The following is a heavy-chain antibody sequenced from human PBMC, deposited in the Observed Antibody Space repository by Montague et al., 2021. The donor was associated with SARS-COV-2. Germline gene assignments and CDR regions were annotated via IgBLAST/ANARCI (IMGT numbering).Heavy chain of an antibody. Sequence: SETLSLTCILAGGSVSSGSYYWSWIRQPPGKGLEWIGYIYYSGSTKYNPSLKSRVTISVDTSKNQFSLKLSSVTAADTAVYYCARDPWRITIFGVVTRYGMDVWGQGTTVTVSS. J-gene: IGHJ6*02. CDR3: ARDPWRITIFGVVTRYGMDV. CDR2: IYYSGST. CDR1: GGSVSSGSYY. V-gene: IGHV4-61*01. D-gene: IGHD3-3*01.